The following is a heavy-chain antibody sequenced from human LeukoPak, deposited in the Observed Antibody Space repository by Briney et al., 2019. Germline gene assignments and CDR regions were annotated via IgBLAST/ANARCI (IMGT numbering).Heavy chain of an antibody. CDR3: ARDELGPNYYDSSGSGDYFDY. D-gene: IGHD3-22*01. CDR2: IYTSGST. J-gene: IGHJ4*02. CDR1: GGSISSYY. Sequence: SETLSLTCTVSGGSISSYYWSWIRQPAGKGLEWIGRIYTSGSTNYDPSLKSRVTMSVDTSKNQFSMKLSSVTAADTAVYYCARDELGPNYYDSSGSGDYFDYWGQGTLVTVSS. V-gene: IGHV4-4*07.